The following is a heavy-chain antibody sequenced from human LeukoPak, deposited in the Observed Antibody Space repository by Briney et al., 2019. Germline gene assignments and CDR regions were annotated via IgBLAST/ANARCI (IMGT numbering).Heavy chain of an antibody. J-gene: IGHJ4*02. CDR2: ISGSGGST. V-gene: IGHV3-23*01. D-gene: IGHD1-26*01. Sequence: GGSLRLSCAASGFAFSSCGMHWVRQAPGKGLEWVSGISGSGGSTHYADSVEGRFTISRDNSRSTLYLQVNSLRADDTAVYYCARRGSYYEADYWGQGTLVTVSS. CDR1: GFAFSSCG. CDR3: ARRGSYYEADY.